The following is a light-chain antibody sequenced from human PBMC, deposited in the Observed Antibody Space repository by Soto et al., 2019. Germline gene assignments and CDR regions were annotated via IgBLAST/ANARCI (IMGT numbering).Light chain of an antibody. CDR2: GTS. CDR3: QQYDNSLWT. Sequence: EIVLTQSPGTLSLSPGERATLSCRASQTVNSNYLVWYQQKPGQAPRLLIYGTSTRATGIPDRFSGSGSGTDFTLTISRVEPEDFAVYHCQQYDNSLWTFGQGTKVEI. V-gene: IGKV3-20*01. CDR1: QTVNSNY. J-gene: IGKJ1*01.